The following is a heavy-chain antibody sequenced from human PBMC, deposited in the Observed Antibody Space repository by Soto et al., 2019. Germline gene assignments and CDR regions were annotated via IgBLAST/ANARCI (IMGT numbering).Heavy chain of an antibody. D-gene: IGHD2-21*02. CDR2: ISGNSGDI. V-gene: IGHV3-9*01. Sequence: EVQLVESGGGSVQPGRSLRLSCAASGFSFDDYGMHWVRQGPGKGLEWVSGISGNSGDIYYADSVKGRFTISRDNAKRSLYLQMNSLRTDDTALYYCAKDNDLNRDGPFDYWGQGIRVNVSS. CDR3: AKDNDLNRDGPFDY. CDR1: GFSFDDYG. J-gene: IGHJ4*02.